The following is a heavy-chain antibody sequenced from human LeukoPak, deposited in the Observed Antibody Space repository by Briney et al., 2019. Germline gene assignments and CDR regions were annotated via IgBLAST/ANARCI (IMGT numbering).Heavy chain of an antibody. CDR1: GFTFSSYA. V-gene: IGHV3-23*01. CDR3: AKAGSGWPRWGDY. CDR2: ISGSGGST. D-gene: IGHD6-19*01. Sequence: PGGSLRLSCAASGFTFSSYAMSWVRQAPGKGLEWVSAISGSGGSTYYADSVKGRVTISRDNSKNTLYLQMNSLRAEDTAVYYCAKAGSGWPRWGDYWGQGTLVTVSS. J-gene: IGHJ4*02.